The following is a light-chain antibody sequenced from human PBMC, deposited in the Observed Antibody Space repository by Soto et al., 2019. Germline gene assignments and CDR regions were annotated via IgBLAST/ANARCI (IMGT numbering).Light chain of an antibody. CDR1: QSFSSTY. V-gene: IGKV3-20*01. Sequence: EIVLTQSPGTLSLSPGERATLSCRASQSFSSTYLAWFQQRPGRAPRLLIYGASNRATGIPDRFSGSGSGTDFTLVISRLEPEDFAVYYCQQYGSSPRTFGQGTKVDIK. CDR2: GAS. J-gene: IGKJ1*01. CDR3: QQYGSSPRT.